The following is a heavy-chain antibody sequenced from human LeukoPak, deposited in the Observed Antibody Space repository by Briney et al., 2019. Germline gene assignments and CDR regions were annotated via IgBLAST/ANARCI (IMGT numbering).Heavy chain of an antibody. CDR1: GYTFSSYD. J-gene: IGHJ4*02. D-gene: IGHD2-2*02. V-gene: IGHV1-8*01. Sequence: ASVKLSCKASGYTFSSYDINWVRQATGHRLKGMGWMNPNSGNTGYAQKLQGRVTMTRDSSISTAYMELTSLRSEDTAVYYCARGQRLLYAGSYYFDYWGQGTPVTVTS. CDR2: MNPNSGNT. CDR3: ARGQRLLYAGSYYFDY.